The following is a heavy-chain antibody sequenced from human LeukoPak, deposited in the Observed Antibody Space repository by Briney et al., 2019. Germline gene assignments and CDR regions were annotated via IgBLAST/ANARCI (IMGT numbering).Heavy chain of an antibody. V-gene: IGHV4-34*01. Sequence: SETLSLTCAVYGGSFSGYYWSWIRRPPGKGLEWIGEINHSGSTNYNPSLKSRVTISVDTSKNQFSLKLSSVTAADTAVYYCARGPRHFQHWGQGTLVTVSS. J-gene: IGHJ1*01. CDR1: GGSFSGYY. CDR3: ARGPRHFQH. CDR2: INHSGST.